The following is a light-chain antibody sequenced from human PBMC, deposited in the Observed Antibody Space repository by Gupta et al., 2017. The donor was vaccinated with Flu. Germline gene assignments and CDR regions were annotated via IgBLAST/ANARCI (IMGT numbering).Light chain of an antibody. CDR3: QQYYSTYS. Sequence: DIVMTQSPDSLAVSLGERATINCKSSQSVLYSSNNKNYLAWYQQKPGQPPKLLIYWASNREYGVTDRFSGSGAGTDFTLTISSLQVEDVAVYYCQQYYSTYSFGHGTKVDIK. J-gene: IGKJ3*01. CDR2: WAS. CDR1: QSVLYSSNNKNY. V-gene: IGKV4-1*01.